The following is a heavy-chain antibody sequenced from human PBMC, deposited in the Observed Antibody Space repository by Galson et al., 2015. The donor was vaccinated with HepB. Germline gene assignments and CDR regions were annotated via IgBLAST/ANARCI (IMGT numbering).Heavy chain of an antibody. Sequence: SLRLSCAASGFTFSSYSMNWVRQAPGKGLEWVSYISSSSSTIYYADSVKGRFTISRDNAKNSLYLQMNSLRAEDTAVYYCARGPGIAVAGSFDYWGQGTLVTVSS. J-gene: IGHJ4*02. CDR2: ISSSSSTI. CDR3: ARGPGIAVAGSFDY. D-gene: IGHD6-19*01. CDR1: GFTFSSYS. V-gene: IGHV3-48*04.